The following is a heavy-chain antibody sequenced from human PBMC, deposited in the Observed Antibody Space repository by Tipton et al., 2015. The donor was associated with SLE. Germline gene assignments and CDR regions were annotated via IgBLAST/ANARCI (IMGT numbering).Heavy chain of an antibody. D-gene: IGHD4/OR15-4a*01. V-gene: IGHV4-34*01. CDR3: TRGGRGDGANPFDP. CDR1: RGSFSGYY. J-gene: IGHJ5*02. Sequence: LRLSCAVYRGSFSGYYWSWIRRPPGEGLEWIGETTHSGKTNYNPSLKSRVTISADTSKNQFSLKLTSVTVADTAVYYCTRGGRGDGANPFDPWGQGTLVTVSS. CDR2: TTHSGKT.